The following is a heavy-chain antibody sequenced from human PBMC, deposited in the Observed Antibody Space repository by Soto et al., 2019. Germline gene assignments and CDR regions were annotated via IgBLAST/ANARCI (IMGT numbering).Heavy chain of an antibody. Sequence: SETLSLTCAVYGGSFSGYYWSWIRQPPGKGLEWIGEINHSGSTNYNPSLKSRVTISVDTSKNQFSLKLSSVTAADTAVYYCARENDNCSGGSCYPGGWFDPWGQGTLVTVSS. CDR2: INHSGST. CDR1: GGSFSGYY. CDR3: ARENDNCSGGSCYPGGWFDP. V-gene: IGHV4-34*01. D-gene: IGHD2-15*01. J-gene: IGHJ5*02.